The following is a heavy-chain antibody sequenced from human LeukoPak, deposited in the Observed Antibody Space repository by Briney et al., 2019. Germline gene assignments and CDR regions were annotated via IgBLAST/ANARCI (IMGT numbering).Heavy chain of an antibody. D-gene: IGHD3-3*01. CDR3: AKDSLGVLASLDY. V-gene: IGHV3-23*01. CDR2: ISGSGGST. J-gene: IGHJ4*02. CDR1: GFTFSSYA. Sequence: PGGSLRLSCAASGFTFSSYAMSWVRQAPGKGLEWVSAISGSGGSTYYADSVKGRFTISRDNSKNTLYLQMNSLRAEDTAIYYCAKDSLGVLASLDYWGQGTLVTVSS.